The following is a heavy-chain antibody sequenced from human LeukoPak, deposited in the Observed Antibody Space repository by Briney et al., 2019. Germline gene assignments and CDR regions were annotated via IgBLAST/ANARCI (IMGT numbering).Heavy chain of an antibody. Sequence: TSETLSLTCAVYIDSFSNYHWNWIRQTPAKGMEWIGEVNESGGTNISPSLRSRVTISVDTSKNQFSLKLSSVTAADTAVYYCARGLYDSSGYYFDYWGQGTLVTVSS. CDR2: VNESGGT. V-gene: IGHV4-34*01. D-gene: IGHD3-22*01. CDR1: IDSFSNYH. CDR3: ARGLYDSSGYYFDY. J-gene: IGHJ4*02.